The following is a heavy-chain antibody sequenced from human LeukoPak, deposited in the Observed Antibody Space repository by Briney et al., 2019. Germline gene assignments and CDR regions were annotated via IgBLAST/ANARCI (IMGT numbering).Heavy chain of an antibody. Sequence: GGSLRLSCAASGFTFSSYSMNWVRQAPGKGLEWVSYISSSSSTIYYADSVKGRFTISRDNAKNSLYLQMNSLRDEDTAVYYCARGIVGATTESFDYWGQGTLVTVSS. D-gene: IGHD1-26*01. CDR3: ARGIVGATTESFDY. CDR2: ISSSSSTI. CDR1: GFTFSSYS. J-gene: IGHJ4*02. V-gene: IGHV3-48*02.